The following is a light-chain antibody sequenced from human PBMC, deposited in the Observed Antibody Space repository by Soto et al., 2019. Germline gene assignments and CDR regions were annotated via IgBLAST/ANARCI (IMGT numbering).Light chain of an antibody. J-gene: IGKJ1*01. V-gene: IGKV3-15*01. CDR2: GAS. CDR1: QSVSSS. CDR3: QHYNNWPPWT. Sequence: EIVMTQSPATLSVSPGERATLSCRASQSVSSSLAWYQQKPGQAPRLLIYGASTRATGIPARFSGSGSGTEFTLTISSLQSEDFAVYYCQHYNNWPPWTFGKGTKVEIK.